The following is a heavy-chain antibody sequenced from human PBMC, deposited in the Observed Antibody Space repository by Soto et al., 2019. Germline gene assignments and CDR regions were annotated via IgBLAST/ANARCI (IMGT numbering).Heavy chain of an antibody. CDR2: IVPIFGSA. V-gene: IGHV1-69*06. J-gene: IGHJ4*02. D-gene: IGHD5-12*01. Sequence: QVQLVQSGAEVKKPGSSVKVSCKASGGTFNSYGLSWVRQAPGQGLEWMGRIVPIFGSANYAQKFQGRVTITAEKSTSTAYMELRSLRSEDTAVYYCASRVNGYSGFATDCWGQGTLVTVSS. CDR3: ASRVNGYSGFATDC. CDR1: GGTFNSYG.